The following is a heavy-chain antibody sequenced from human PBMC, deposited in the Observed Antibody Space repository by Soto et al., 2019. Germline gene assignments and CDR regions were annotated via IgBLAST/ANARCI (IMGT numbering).Heavy chain of an antibody. CDR3: ASLAPPTVDRGSTTYKHYYGMEV. D-gene: IGHD1-1*01. J-gene: IGHJ6*02. Sequence: ASVKVSCKASGYTFSGFYMHWVRQAPGQGLEWMGWINPNSGGTKSAEKFQGRVTMTRDTSISTAYMELSRLTSDDTAVYYCASLAPPTVDRGSTTYKHYYGMEVWGQGTTVTVSS. CDR1: GYTFSGFY. CDR2: INPNSGGT. V-gene: IGHV1-2*02.